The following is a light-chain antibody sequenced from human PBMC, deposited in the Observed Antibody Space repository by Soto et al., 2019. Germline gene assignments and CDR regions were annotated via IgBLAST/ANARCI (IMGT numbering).Light chain of an antibody. CDR2: KAS. CDR3: QHYNSYSEA. J-gene: IGKJ1*01. V-gene: IGKV1-5*03. CDR1: QTISSW. Sequence: EIVMTQSPATLSGSVGDRVTITCRASQTISSWLAWYQQKPGKAPKLLIYKASTLKSGVPSRFSGSGSGTEFTLTISSLQPDDFATYYCQHYNSYSEAFGQGTKV.